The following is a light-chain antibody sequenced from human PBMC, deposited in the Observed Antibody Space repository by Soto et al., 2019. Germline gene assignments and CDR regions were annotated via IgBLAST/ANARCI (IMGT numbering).Light chain of an antibody. CDR3: NSYSRYSVLV. CDR1: SSDIGGYKY. V-gene: IGLV2-14*01. CDR2: EVS. J-gene: IGLJ3*02. Sequence: QSVLTQPASVSGSPGQSITISCTGTSSDIGGYKYVSWYQQHPGKAPKLIIFEVSNRPSGVSDRFSGSNSGNTASLTISGLQAEEEADYYCNSYSRYSVLVFGGGTKVTVL.